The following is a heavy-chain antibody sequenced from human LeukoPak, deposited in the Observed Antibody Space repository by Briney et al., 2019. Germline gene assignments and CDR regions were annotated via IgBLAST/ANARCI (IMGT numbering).Heavy chain of an antibody. D-gene: IGHD3-10*01. CDR2: INPNSGRT. CDR1: GYTFTGYY. Sequence: GASVKVSCKASGYTFTGYYMHWVRQAPGQGLEWMGWINPNSGRTNYAQKFQGRVTMTRDTSISTAYMELSRLRSDDTAVYYCARYLYYYGSGSYSWFDPWGQGTLVTVSS. J-gene: IGHJ5*02. CDR3: ARYLYYYGSGSYSWFDP. V-gene: IGHV1-2*02.